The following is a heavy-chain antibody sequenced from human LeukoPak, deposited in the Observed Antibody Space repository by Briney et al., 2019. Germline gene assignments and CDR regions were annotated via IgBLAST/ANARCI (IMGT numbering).Heavy chain of an antibody. CDR1: GGTFSSYA. V-gene: IGHV1-69*13. J-gene: IGHJ4*02. CDR2: IIPIFGTA. CDR3: ASRGDYDSSGYYWELDY. D-gene: IGHD3-22*01. Sequence: EASVKVSCKASGGTFSSYAISWVRQAPGQGLEWMGGIIPIFGTANYAQKFRGRVTITADESTSTAYMELSSLRSEDTAVYYCASRGDYDSSGYYWELDYWGQGTLVTVSS.